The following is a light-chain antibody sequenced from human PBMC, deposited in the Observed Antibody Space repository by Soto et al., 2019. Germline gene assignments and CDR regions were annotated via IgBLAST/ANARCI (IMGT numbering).Light chain of an antibody. CDR1: QSVNSN. V-gene: IGKV3-15*01. CDR3: QHYTNWLWT. Sequence: EIVMTQSPATLSVSPGERATLSCRASQSVNSNLVWFQQKPGQAPRLLIYGASTRATGIPGRFSGSGFGTEFTLSISSLQSEAFAVYYCQHYTNWLWTFGPPTQVEI. CDR2: GAS. J-gene: IGKJ1*01.